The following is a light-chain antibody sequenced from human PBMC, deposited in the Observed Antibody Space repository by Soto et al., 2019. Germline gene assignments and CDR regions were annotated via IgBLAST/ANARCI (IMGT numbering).Light chain of an antibody. CDR3: QQYGNSPLT. V-gene: IGKV3-20*01. CDR1: QNVHSNY. Sequence: PGERATLYCMASQNVHSNYLTWYQQKPGQAPRLLIYDASRRAAGVPDRFSGSGSETDFSLTISSLEPEDFAVYYCQQYGNSPLTFGQGTKVDIK. CDR2: DAS. J-gene: IGKJ1*01.